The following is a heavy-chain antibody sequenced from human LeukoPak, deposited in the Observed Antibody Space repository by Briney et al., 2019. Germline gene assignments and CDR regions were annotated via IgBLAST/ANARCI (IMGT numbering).Heavy chain of an antibody. CDR1: GFTFSSYA. J-gene: IGHJ6*03. Sequence: SGGSLRLSCAASGFTFSSYAMTWVRQAPGKGLEWVSAISGSGGSTYYADSVKGRFTISRDNSKNTLYLQMNSLRAEDTAVYYCAKHVTTRNYYYCYMDVWGKGTTVTVSS. D-gene: IGHD4-17*01. V-gene: IGHV3-23*01. CDR2: ISGSGGST. CDR3: AKHVTTRNYYYCYMDV.